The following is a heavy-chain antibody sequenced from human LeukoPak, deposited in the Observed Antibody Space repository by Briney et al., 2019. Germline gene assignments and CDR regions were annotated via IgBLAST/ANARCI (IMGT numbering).Heavy chain of an antibody. Sequence: SVKVSCKASGFTFTSSAMQWVRQAREQRLEWIGWIVVGSGNTNYAQKFQERVTITRDMSTSTAYMELSSLRSEDTAVYYCAADRYGGIIFDYWGQGTLVTVSS. V-gene: IGHV1-58*02. D-gene: IGHD2-15*01. CDR2: IVVGSGNT. J-gene: IGHJ4*02. CDR3: AADRYGGIIFDY. CDR1: GFTFTSSA.